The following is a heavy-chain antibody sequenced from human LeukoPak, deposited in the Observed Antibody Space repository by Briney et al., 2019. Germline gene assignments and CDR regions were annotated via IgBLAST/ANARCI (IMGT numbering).Heavy chain of an antibody. CDR3: ARVTGLRFMDV. D-gene: IGHD5-12*01. CDR1: GFTFSSYS. V-gene: IGHV3-48*01. CDR2: ISSSSSTI. J-gene: IGHJ6*02. Sequence: GGSLRLSCAASGFTFSSYSMNWVRQAPGKGLEWVSYISSSSSTIYYADSVEGRFTISRDNAKNSLYLQMNSLRAEDTAVYYCARVTGLRFMDVWGQGTTVTVSS.